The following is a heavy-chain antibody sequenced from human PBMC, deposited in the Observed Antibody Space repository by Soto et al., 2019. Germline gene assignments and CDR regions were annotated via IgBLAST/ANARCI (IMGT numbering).Heavy chain of an antibody. CDR1: GYTFTDFY. CDR2: INPNRGGT. V-gene: IGHV1-2*02. Sequence: QVQLVQSGAEVRTPGASVKFSCKASGYTFTDFYMHWVRQAPGQGLEWMGWINPNRGGTNYAQKFQGRVTMTRDTSISTAYMELKRLRSEDTAMYYCTFHRRGVLCWGHVTLVTGSS. D-gene: IGHD2-21*01. J-gene: IGHJ4*01. CDR3: TFHRRGVLC.